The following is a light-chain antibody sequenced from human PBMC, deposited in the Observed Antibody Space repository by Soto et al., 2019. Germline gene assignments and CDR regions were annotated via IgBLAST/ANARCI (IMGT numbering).Light chain of an antibody. J-gene: IGKJ1*01. Sequence: EIVMTQSPAALSVSPGERATLSCRASQSVSSDLAWYQQKPGQSPRLLIYHASARATGVPARISGSGSGTEFTLTISSLQSEDFDVYYCQQYSHWPRTLGQGTKVDIK. CDR3: QQYSHWPRT. CDR1: QSVSSD. V-gene: IGKV3-15*01. CDR2: HAS.